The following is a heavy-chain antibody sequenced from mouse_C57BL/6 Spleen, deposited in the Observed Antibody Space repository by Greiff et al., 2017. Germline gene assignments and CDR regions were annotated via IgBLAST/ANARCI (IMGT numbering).Heavy chain of an antibody. J-gene: IGHJ2*01. CDR3: AGSYFDY. Sequence: EVKLMESGGGLVKPGGSLKLSCAASGFTFSDYGMHWVRQAPEKGLEWVAYISSGSSTIYYADTVKGRFTISRDNAKNTLFLQMTSLRSEDTAMYYCAGSYFDYWGQGTTLTVSS. CDR1: GFTFSDYG. CDR2: ISSGSSTI. V-gene: IGHV5-17*01.